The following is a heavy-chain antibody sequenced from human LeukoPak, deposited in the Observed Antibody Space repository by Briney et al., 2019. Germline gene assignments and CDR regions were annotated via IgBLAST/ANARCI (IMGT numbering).Heavy chain of an antibody. CDR3: ARRRVAAENYYYYMDV. CDR2: INHSGST. J-gene: IGHJ6*03. CDR1: GGSFSGYY. V-gene: IGHV4-34*01. D-gene: IGHD2-2*01. Sequence: SETLSLTCAVYGGSFSGYYWSWIRQPPGKGLEWIGEINHSGSTNYNPSLKSRVTISVDKSKNQFSLKLSSVTAADTAAYYCARRRVAAENYYYYMDVWGKGTTVTVSS.